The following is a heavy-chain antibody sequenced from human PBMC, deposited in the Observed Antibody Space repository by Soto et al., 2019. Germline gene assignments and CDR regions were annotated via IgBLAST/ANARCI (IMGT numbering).Heavy chain of an antibody. CDR3: ARSIVVVIALDY. CDR1: GYTFTSYA. J-gene: IGHJ4*02. Sequence: VQLEQSGGEEMKPGASVKVSCKASGYTFTSYAMHWVRQAPGQRLEWMGWINAGNGNTKYSQKFQGRVTITRDTSASTAYMELSSLRSEDTAVYYCARSIVVVIALDYWGQGTLVTVSS. V-gene: IGHV1-3*05. D-gene: IGHD2-21*01. CDR2: INAGNGNT.